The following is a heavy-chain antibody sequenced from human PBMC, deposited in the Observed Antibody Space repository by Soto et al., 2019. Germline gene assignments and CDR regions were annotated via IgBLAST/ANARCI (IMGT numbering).Heavy chain of an antibody. J-gene: IGHJ5*02. V-gene: IGHV4-34*01. Sequence: SETLSLTCAVYGGSFSGYYWTWIRQPPGKGLEWIGEINDSGSTNYNPSLKSRVSTSVDTSKNQFSLKLSSVTAADTAVYYCARGGSSWYLDYNWFDPWGQGTLVTVSS. CDR1: GGSFSGYY. D-gene: IGHD6-13*01. CDR3: ARGGSSWYLDYNWFDP. CDR2: INDSGST.